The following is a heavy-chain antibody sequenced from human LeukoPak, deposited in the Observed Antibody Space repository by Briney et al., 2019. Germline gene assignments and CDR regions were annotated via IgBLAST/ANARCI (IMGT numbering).Heavy chain of an antibody. CDR2: IYYSGST. D-gene: IGHD2-8*01. J-gene: IGHJ4*02. CDR3: ARIVLMVCAFDY. Sequence: SETLSLTCTVSGGSISSGGYYWSWIRQHPGKGLEWIGYIYYSGSTYYNPSLKSRVTISVDTSKNQFSLKLSSVTAADTVVYYCARIVLMVCAFDYWGQGTLVTVSS. CDR1: GGSISSGGYY. V-gene: IGHV4-31*03.